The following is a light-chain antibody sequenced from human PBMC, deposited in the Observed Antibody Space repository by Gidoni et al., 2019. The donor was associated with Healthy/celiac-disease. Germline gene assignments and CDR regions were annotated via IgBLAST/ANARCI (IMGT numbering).Light chain of an antibody. Sequence: DIQMTQSPSTLSASVGDRVTITCGASQSISSWLAWYPQKPGKAPKLLIYKASSLESGVPSRFSGSGSGTEFTLTISSLQPDDFATYYYQQYNSYWTFGQGTKVEIK. V-gene: IGKV1-5*03. CDR1: QSISSW. CDR2: KAS. J-gene: IGKJ1*01. CDR3: QQYNSYWT.